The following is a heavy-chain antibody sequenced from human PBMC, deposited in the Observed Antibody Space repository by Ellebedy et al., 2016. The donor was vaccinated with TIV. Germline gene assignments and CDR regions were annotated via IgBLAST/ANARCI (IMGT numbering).Heavy chain of an antibody. V-gene: IGHV3-23*01. CDR3: AKARTVTIQKFDY. Sequence: GGSLRLSCAASGFTFSSYAMSWVRQAPGKGLEWVSAISGSGGSTYYADSVKGRFTISRNNSKNTLYLQMNSLRAEDTAVYYCAKARTVTIQKFDYWGQGTLVTVSS. CDR2: ISGSGGST. CDR1: GFTFSSYA. D-gene: IGHD4-17*01. J-gene: IGHJ4*02.